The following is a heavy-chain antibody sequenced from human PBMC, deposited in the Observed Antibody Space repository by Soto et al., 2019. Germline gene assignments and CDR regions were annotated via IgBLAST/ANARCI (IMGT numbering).Heavy chain of an antibody. CDR3: ARGRRDYSGYYGYYFDY. Sequence: ASVKVSCKASGYTFTGYYMHWVRQAPGQGLEWMGWINPNSGGTNYAQQFQGWVTMTRDTSISTAYMDLNRLRSDDTAVYYCARGRRDYSGYYGYYFDYWGQGTLVTVSS. V-gene: IGHV1-2*04. J-gene: IGHJ4*02. CDR2: INPNSGGT. D-gene: IGHD3-22*01. CDR1: GYTFTGYY.